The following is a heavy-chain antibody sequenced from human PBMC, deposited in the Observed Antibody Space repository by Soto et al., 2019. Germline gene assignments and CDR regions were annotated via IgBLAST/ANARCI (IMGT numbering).Heavy chain of an antibody. CDR1: GGSFSGYY. CDR2: INHSGST. CDR3: ARDEYSSSLYYFDY. V-gene: IGHV4-34*01. D-gene: IGHD6-6*01. J-gene: IGHJ4*02. Sequence: QVQLQQWGAGLLKPSETLSLTCAVYGGSFSGYYWSWIRQPPGKGLEWIGEINHSGSTNYNPSLKSRVTISVDTSKNQFSLKLSTVTAADTAVYYCARDEYSSSLYYFDYWGQGTLVTVSS.